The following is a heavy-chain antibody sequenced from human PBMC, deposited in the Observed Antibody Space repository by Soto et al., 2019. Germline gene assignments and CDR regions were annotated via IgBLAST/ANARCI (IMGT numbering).Heavy chain of an antibody. CDR1: GYTFKSYG. CDR2: ISGHNGNT. CDR3: ARGHRTIVYPYYYYGMDV. V-gene: IGHV1-18*01. J-gene: IGHJ6*02. D-gene: IGHD3-9*01. Sequence: ASVKVSCKASGYTFKSYGISWVRQAPGQGLEWMGWISGHNGNTNHAQKFQGRVTMTTDTSTSTAYMELRSLRSDDTAVYYCARGHRTIVYPYYYYGMDVWGQGTTVTVSS.